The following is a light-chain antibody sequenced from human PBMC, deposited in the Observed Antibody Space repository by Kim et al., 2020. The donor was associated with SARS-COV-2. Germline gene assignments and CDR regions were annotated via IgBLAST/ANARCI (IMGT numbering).Light chain of an antibody. J-gene: IGKJ1*01. CDR2: AAS. Sequence: ASVGDRVTITCRASQSISSYLNWYQQKPGKAPKLLIYAASSLQSGVPSRFSGIGSGTDFTLTISSLQPEDFATYYCQQSYRTPRTFGQGTKVDIK. CDR1: QSISSY. CDR3: QQSYRTPRT. V-gene: IGKV1-39*01.